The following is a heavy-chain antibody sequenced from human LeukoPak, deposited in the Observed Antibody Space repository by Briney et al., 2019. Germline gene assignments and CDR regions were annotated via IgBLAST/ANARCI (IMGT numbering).Heavy chain of an antibody. CDR1: RFTFSRYG. Sequence: GGSLRLSCAASRFTFSRYGMHWVRQAPGKGLEWVAFIPYDGSIKYYADSVKGRFTISRDNSKNTLYLQMNSLRAEDTAVYFCATEGSESAFDIWGQGTMVTVSS. J-gene: IGHJ3*02. CDR2: IPYDGSIK. D-gene: IGHD3-10*01. CDR3: ATEGSESAFDI. V-gene: IGHV3-30*02.